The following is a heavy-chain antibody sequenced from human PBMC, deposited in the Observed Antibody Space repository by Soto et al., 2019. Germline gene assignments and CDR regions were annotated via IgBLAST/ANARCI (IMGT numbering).Heavy chain of an antibody. CDR3: AKGLEVGVLHYGMNV. CDR2: VSLTGDRT. J-gene: IGHJ6*02. Sequence: EVQLLESGGGLVQPGGSLRLSCVASRFSFSSYEMSWVRQAAGKGLEWVSRVSLTGDRTNYAGSVKGRFTVSRDNFKNTLFLQMTSLRADDTALYYCAKGLEVGVLHYGMNVWGQGITVTVSS. V-gene: IGHV3-23*01. D-gene: IGHD2-15*01. CDR1: RFSFSSYE.